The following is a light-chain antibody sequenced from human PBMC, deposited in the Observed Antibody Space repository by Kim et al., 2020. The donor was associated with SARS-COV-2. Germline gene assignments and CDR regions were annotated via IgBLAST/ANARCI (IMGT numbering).Light chain of an antibody. CDR1: ENIDTY. J-gene: IGKJ2*01. CDR3: QHYSRFPYT. CDR2: LAS. Sequence: SASMGDRVTITCRDSENIDTYLAWYQQKPGRAPRLLIYLASNLENGVPSRFSGTGSGTEFSLSITSLQPDDFATYYCQHYSRFPYTFGQGTKLEI. V-gene: IGKV1-5*03.